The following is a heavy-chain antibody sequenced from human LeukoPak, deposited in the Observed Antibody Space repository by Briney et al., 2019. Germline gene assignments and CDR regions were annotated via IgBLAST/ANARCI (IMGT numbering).Heavy chain of an antibody. D-gene: IGHD4-11*01. CDR3: ARDYSNYIMDY. CDR1: GGSISTYY. Sequence: SETLSLTCTVSGGSISTYYWSWIRQPPGKGLEWIGYIYSSGSTNYNPSLKSRVTMSVDTSKNQFSLKLTSVTAADTAVYYCARDYSNYIMDYWGQGTLVTVSS. CDR2: IYSSGST. J-gene: IGHJ4*02. V-gene: IGHV4-59*01.